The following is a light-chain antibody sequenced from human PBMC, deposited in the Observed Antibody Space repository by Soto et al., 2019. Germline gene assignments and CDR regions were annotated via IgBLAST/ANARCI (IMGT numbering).Light chain of an antibody. V-gene: IGLV2-18*03. Sequence: QSALTQPPSVSGSPGQSVTISCTGTSSDIGFYNRVSWYQQTPGTAPKLLIYEVGNRPSGVPDRFSGSKSGNTASLTTSGLQPEDEADYYCDSYTTSSTVVFGGGTKLTVL. CDR2: EVG. CDR1: SSDIGFYNR. CDR3: DSYTTSSTVV. J-gene: IGLJ2*01.